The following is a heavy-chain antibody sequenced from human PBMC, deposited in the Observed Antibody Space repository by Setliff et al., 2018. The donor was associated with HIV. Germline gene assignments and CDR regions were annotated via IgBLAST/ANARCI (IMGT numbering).Heavy chain of an antibody. CDR1: GYSFINYG. CDR3: ARARLQGIVTAVGPRDNCLDP. Sequence: ASVKVSCKASGYSFINYGISWVRQAPGQGLEWMGWISAYNGNTDYAPRLLGRVTMTTDTSTSTAYMELRSLSPDDTAVYYCARARLQGIVTAVGPRDNCLDPWGQGTRVTVSS. J-gene: IGHJ5*02. V-gene: IGHV1-18*01. CDR2: ISAYNGNT. D-gene: IGHD1-26*01.